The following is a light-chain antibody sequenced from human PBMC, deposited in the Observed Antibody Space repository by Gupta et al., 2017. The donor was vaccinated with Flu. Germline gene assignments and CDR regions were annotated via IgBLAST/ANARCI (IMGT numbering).Light chain of an antibody. CDR2: KAS. J-gene: IGKJ4*01. Sequence: DIQMTQPPSTLSASVGDRVTITCRASQIISSWLAWYQQKPGKAPKLLIYKASSLESGVPSRFSGSGSGTEFTLTISSLQPDDFATYYCQHDNSYSITFGGGTKVEIK. CDR3: QHDNSYSIT. CDR1: QIISSW. V-gene: IGKV1-5*03.